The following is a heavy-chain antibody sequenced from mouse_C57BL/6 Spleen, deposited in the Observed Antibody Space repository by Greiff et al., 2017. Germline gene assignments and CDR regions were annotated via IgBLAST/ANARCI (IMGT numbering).Heavy chain of an antibody. CDR1: GYTFTSYW. CDR2: INPSNGGT. Sequence: VQLQQPGTELVKPGASVKLSCKASGYTFTSYWMHWVKQRPGQGLEWIGNINPSNGGTNYNEKFKSKATLTVDKSSSTAYMQLSSLTSEDSAVYYCALMVTTDYYAMDYWGQGTSVTVSS. CDR3: ALMVTTDYYAMDY. D-gene: IGHD2-2*01. J-gene: IGHJ4*01. V-gene: IGHV1-53*01.